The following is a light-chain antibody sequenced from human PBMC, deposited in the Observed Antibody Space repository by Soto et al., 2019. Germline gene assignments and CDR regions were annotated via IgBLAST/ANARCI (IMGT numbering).Light chain of an antibody. CDR3: QQLNSYRLTT. V-gene: IGKV1-9*01. J-gene: IGKJ4*01. CDR1: QGISSY. CDR2: AAS. Sequence: DIQLTQSPYFLSASVGDRVTITCRASQGISSYLAWYQQEPGKAPELLIYAASTLQSGVPSRFSGSGSGTEFTLTITSLQPEDFATYYRQQLNSYRLTTFGGGTKVEIK.